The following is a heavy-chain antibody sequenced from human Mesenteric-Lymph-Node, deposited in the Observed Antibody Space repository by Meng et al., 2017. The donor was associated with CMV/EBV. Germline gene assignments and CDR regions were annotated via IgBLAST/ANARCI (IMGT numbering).Heavy chain of an antibody. CDR3: AKGGRMTTVTTL. J-gene: IGHJ4*02. V-gene: IGHV4-34*01. CDR2: INHSGST. CDR1: GGSFGDYY. D-gene: IGHD4-11*01. Sequence: SETLSLTCAVYGGSFGDYYWSWIRQPPGKGLEWIGEINHSGSTNYNPSLKSRVTILVDTSKNQFSLKLSSVTAADTAVYYCAKGGRMTTVTTLWGQGTLVTVSS.